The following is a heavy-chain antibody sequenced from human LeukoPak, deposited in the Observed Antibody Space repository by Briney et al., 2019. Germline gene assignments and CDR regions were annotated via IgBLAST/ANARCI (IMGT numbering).Heavy chain of an antibody. D-gene: IGHD5-18*01. CDR3: ASRGYSYGFLFDY. Sequence: SETLSLTCTVSGGSISSSSYYWGWIRQPPGKGLEWIGSIYYSGSTYYNPSLKSRATISVDTSKNQFSLKLSSVTAADTAVYYCASRGYSYGFLFDYWGQGTLVTVSS. CDR1: GGSISSSSYY. J-gene: IGHJ4*02. V-gene: IGHV4-39*01. CDR2: IYYSGST.